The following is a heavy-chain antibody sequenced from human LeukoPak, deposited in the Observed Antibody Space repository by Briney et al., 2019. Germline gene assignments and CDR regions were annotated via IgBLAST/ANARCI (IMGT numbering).Heavy chain of an antibody. CDR2: IIPIFGTA. CDR1: GGTFSSYA. CDR3: ALARGYYYDSSGYSLGY. J-gene: IGHJ4*02. Sequence: REASVKVSCKASGGTFSSYAISWVRQAPGQGLEWMGGIIPIFGTANYAQKFQGRVTITADESTSTAYMELSSLRSEDTAVYYCALARGYYYDSSGYSLGYWGQGTLVTVSS. V-gene: IGHV1-69*13. D-gene: IGHD3-22*01.